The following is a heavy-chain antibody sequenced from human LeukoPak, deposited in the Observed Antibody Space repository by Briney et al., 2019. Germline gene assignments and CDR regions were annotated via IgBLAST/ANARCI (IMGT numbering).Heavy chain of an antibody. CDR3: ARVQIGYTYGLFDY. Sequence: PSETLSLTCTVSGGSISSFYWSWIRQPPGKGLEWIGYIYYSGSTNYNPSLKSRVTISLHTSKNQFPLNLSSVTAADTAVYYCARVQIGYTYGLFDYWGQGTLVTVSS. D-gene: IGHD5-18*01. CDR2: IYYSGST. CDR1: GGSISSFY. V-gene: IGHV4-59*01. J-gene: IGHJ4*02.